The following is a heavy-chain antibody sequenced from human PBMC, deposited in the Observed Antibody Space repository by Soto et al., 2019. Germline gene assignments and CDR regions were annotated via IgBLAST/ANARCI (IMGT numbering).Heavy chain of an antibody. V-gene: IGHV3-33*01. CDR2: IWDGGSKK. D-gene: IGHD2-15*01. J-gene: IGHJ4*02. CDR1: GLTFSSYG. CDR3: ATDKGYCSGGSCYSLGFDY. Sequence: GGSLRLSCAASGLTFSSYGMHWVRQAPGKGLEWVAVIWDGGSKKYYADSVKGRFTISRDNSKNTLYLQMNSLRAEDTAVYYCATDKGYCSGGSCYSLGFDYWGQGTLVTVSS.